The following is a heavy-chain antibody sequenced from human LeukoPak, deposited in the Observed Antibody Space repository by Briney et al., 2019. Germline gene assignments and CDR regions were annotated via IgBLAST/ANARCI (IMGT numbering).Heavy chain of an antibody. Sequence: GGSLRLSWAASEFTFDNYAMSWVRQAPGKGLEWVSVIYSGGSTYYADSVKGRLTISRDNSKNSLYLQMNSLRAEDTALYYCARVGSVVVDWGQGTLVTVSS. J-gene: IGHJ4*02. CDR1: EFTFDNYA. CDR2: IYSGGST. V-gene: IGHV3-53*05. D-gene: IGHD3-22*01. CDR3: ARVGSVVVD.